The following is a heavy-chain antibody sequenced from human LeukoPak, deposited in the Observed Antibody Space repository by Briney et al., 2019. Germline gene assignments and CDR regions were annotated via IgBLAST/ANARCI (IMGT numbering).Heavy chain of an antibody. CDR3: ARDPRYSSSWSQGDYMDV. D-gene: IGHD6-13*01. J-gene: IGHJ6*03. CDR2: ISSSSSYI. V-gene: IGHV3-21*01. Sequence: PGGSLRLSCAASGFTFSSYSMNWVRQAPGKGLEWVSSISSSSSYIYYADSVKGRFTISRDNAKNSLYLQMDSLRVEDTAMYYCARDPRYSSSWSQGDYMDVWGKGTTVTVSS. CDR1: GFTFSSYS.